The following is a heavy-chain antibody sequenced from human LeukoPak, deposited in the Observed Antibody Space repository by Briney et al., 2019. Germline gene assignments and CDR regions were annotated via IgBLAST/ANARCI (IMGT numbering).Heavy chain of an antibody. D-gene: IGHD3-22*01. Sequence: GGSLRLSCAASGFTFSTYWMSWVRQAPGKGLEWVANINQDGSQKYYVDSVKGRFTISRDNAKNSLYLQMNSLRAEDTAVYYCVRTDSSGSWANWGQGTLVTVSS. V-gene: IGHV3-7*01. J-gene: IGHJ4*02. CDR3: VRTDSSGSWAN. CDR1: GFTFSTYW. CDR2: INQDGSQK.